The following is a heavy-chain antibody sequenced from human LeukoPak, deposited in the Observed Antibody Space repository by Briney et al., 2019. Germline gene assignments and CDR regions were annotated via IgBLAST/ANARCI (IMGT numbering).Heavy chain of an antibody. CDR3: ARFSLPYCSGGSCFNDAFDI. V-gene: IGHV3-74*01. J-gene: IGHJ3*02. CDR2: INSDGSST. D-gene: IGHD2-15*01. Sequence: GGSLRLSCVASGFTFSSYWMHWVRQAPGKGLVWVSRINSDGSSTSYADSVKGRFTISRDNAKNTLYLQMNSLRAEDTAVYYCARFSLPYCSGGSCFNDAFDIWGQGTMVTVSS. CDR1: GFTFSSYW.